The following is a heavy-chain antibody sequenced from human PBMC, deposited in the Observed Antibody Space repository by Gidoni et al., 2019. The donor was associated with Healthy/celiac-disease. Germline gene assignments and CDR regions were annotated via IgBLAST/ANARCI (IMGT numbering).Heavy chain of an antibody. Sequence: QVQLQQWGAGLLKPSETLSLTCAVYGGSFSGYYWSWIRQPPGKGLEWIGEINHSGSTNYNPSLKRRVTISVDTSKNQFSLKLSSVTAADTAVYYCARSLYGDYGEHYWGQGTLVTVSS. CDR3: ARSLYGDYGEHY. CDR1: GGSFSGYY. CDR2: INHSGST. J-gene: IGHJ4*02. D-gene: IGHD4-17*01. V-gene: IGHV4-34*01.